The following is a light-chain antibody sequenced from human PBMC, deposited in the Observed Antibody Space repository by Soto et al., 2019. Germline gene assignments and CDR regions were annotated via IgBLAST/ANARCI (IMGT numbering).Light chain of an antibody. J-gene: IGKJ1*01. Sequence: IQMTQSPSSLSASVGDRVTITCRASQSISNYLNWYQQKPGKAPNLLIYAASSLESGVPSRFSGSGFGTDFTLTISSLQPEDFATYHCQQTYGTPPWTFGQGTKVEIK. CDR1: QSISNY. CDR2: AAS. CDR3: QQTYGTPPWT. V-gene: IGKV1-39*01.